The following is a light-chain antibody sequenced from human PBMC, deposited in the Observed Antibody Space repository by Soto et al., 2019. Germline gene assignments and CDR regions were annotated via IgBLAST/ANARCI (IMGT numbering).Light chain of an antibody. J-gene: IGKJ5*01. Sequence: EIVMTQSPATLSVSPGESATLSCRASQSVSSDLAWYQQKPGQAPRLLIYYTSTRATGFPARFSASGSGTDFTLTISRLEPEDFAVYYCQQHGTSPITFGQGTRLEIK. V-gene: IGKV3-15*01. CDR3: QQHGTSPIT. CDR1: QSVSSD. CDR2: YTS.